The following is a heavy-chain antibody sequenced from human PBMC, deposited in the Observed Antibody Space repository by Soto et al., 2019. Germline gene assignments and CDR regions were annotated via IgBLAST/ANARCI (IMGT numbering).Heavy chain of an antibody. CDR3: ARGSYFPDSYYYYYMDV. J-gene: IGHJ6*03. V-gene: IGHV4-59*01. Sequence: SETLSLTCTVSGGSISSYYWSWFRQPPGKGLEWIGYIYYSGSTNYNPSLKSRVTISVDTSKNQFSLKLSSVTAADTAVYYCARGSYFPDSYYYYYMDVWGKGTTVTVSS. D-gene: IGHD3-10*01. CDR1: GGSISSYY. CDR2: IYYSGST.